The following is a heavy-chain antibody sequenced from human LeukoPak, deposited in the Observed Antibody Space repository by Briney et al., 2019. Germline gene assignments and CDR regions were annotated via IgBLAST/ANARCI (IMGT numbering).Heavy chain of an antibody. D-gene: IGHD3-10*01. V-gene: IGHV3-23*01. CDR3: AKNSGSYPGYFDY. J-gene: IGHJ4*02. CDR2: ISGSGGST. CDR1: GFTFNSYA. Sequence: PGGSLRLSCAASGFTFNSYAMSWVRQAPGKGLEWVSGISGSGGSTYYADSVKGRFTISRDNSKNTLYLQMNSLRAEDTAVYYCAKNSGSYPGYFDYWGQGTLVTVSS.